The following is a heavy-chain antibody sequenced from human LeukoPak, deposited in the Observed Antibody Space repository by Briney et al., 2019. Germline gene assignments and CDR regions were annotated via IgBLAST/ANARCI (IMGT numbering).Heavy chain of an antibody. Sequence: SETLSLTCAVYGGSISGYYWSWIRQPPGKGLEWIGEINHSGSTNYNPSLKSRVTISVDTSKNQFSLKLSSVTAADTAVYYCARVNWGSGYFDYWGQGTLVTVSS. CDR1: GGSISGYY. V-gene: IGHV4-34*01. CDR3: ARVNWGSGYFDY. CDR2: INHSGST. D-gene: IGHD7-27*01. J-gene: IGHJ4*02.